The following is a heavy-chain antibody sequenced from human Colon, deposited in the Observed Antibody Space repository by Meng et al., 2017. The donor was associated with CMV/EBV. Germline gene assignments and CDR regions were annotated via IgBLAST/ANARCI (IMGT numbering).Heavy chain of an antibody. CDR1: GFTFRNYW. V-gene: IGHV3-23*01. J-gene: IGHJ4*02. CDR3: AKRSSTSCYEN. D-gene: IGHD2-2*01. CDR2: ISGSGGST. Sequence: GESLKISCVASGFTFRNYWMHWVRQSPGKGLEWVSAISGSGGSTYYADSVKGRFTISRDNSKNTLYLQMNSLRAEDTAVYYCAKRSSTSCYENWGQGTLVTVSS.